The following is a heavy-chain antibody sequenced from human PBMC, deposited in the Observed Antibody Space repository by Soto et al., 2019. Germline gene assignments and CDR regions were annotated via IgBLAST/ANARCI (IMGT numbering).Heavy chain of an antibody. V-gene: IGHV5-51*01. Sequence: GESLKISCRGSGYNFTAYWIGWVRQMPGKGLELMGIVYPGDSDTRYSPSFQGQVTVSADKSSTTAYLQWSSLKASDTAMYYCARQTDYQMDVRGQGTTVTVSS. D-gene: IGHD2-2*01. CDR3: ARQTDYQMDV. CDR1: GYNFTAYW. J-gene: IGHJ6*02. CDR2: VYPGDSDT.